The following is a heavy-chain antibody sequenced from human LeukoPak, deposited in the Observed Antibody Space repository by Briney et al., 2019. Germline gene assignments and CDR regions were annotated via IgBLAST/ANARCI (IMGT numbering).Heavy chain of an antibody. Sequence: GGSLRLSCAASGFGFSNYAMSWVRQAPGRGLEWVSGISGSGDNTYYADSVKGRFTVSRDNFKNTLYVQMKSLRAEDTAVYYCAKDFVVVPGNVNYFDYWGQGTLVTVSS. J-gene: IGHJ4*02. D-gene: IGHD2-21*02. CDR1: GFGFSNYA. CDR3: AKDFVVVPGNVNYFDY. V-gene: IGHV3-23*01. CDR2: ISGSGDNT.